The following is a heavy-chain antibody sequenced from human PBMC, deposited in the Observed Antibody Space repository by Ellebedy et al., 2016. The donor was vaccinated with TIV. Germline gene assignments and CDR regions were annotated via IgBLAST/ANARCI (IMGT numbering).Heavy chain of an antibody. CDR3: ARGYGYGFSSPPWFGP. CDR1: GFTVSDYF. J-gene: IGHJ5*02. CDR2: ITNTGHTI. D-gene: IGHD5-18*01. V-gene: IGHV3-11*04. Sequence: GESLKISCAGSGFTVSDYFMSWIRQAPGKGLEWVSYITNTGHTIYYADSVKGRFSISRDNAKNSLSLQLDSLRAEDTAVYYCARGYGYGFSSPPWFGPWGQGTLVTVSS.